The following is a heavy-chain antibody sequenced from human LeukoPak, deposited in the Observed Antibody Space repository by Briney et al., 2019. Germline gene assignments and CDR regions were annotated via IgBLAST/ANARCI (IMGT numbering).Heavy chain of an antibody. CDR1: GYTFTSYG. CDR2: ISAYNGNT. D-gene: IGHD1-26*01. J-gene: IGHJ3*02. V-gene: IGHV1-18*01. CDR3: ARDPIDVLVGANAFDI. Sequence: ASVKVSCKASGYTFTSYGISWVRQAPGQGLEWMGWISAYNGNTNYAQKLQGRVTMTTDTSTNTAYMELRSLRSDDTAVYYCARDPIDVLVGANAFDIWGQGTMVTVSS.